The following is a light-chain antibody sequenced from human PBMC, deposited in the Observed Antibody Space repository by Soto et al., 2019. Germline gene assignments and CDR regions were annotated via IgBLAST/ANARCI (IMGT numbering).Light chain of an antibody. CDR2: GAS. V-gene: IGKV3-20*01. CDR3: QQYGSSL. Sequence: EIVLTQSPGTLSLSPGERATLSCRASQSVSSSYLAWYQQTPGQAPRLLIYGASSRATGIPDRFSGSGSGTDFTLTISRLEPEDFAVYYWQQYGSSLFGPGTKVDIK. CDR1: QSVSSSY. J-gene: IGKJ3*01.